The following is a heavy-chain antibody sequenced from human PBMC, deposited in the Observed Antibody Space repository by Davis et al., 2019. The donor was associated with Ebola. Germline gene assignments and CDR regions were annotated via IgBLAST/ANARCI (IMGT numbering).Heavy chain of an antibody. J-gene: IGHJ4*02. D-gene: IGHD2-2*01. CDR2: IKQDGSEK. CDR3: ARVDPVVPAAIGASGFDY. Sequence: PGGSLRLSCAASGFTFSDYYMSWVRQAPGKGLEWVANIKQDGSEKYYVDSVKGRFTISRDNAKNSLYLQMNSLRAEDTAVYYCARVDPVVPAAIGASGFDYWGQGTLVTVSS. V-gene: IGHV3-7*03. CDR1: GFTFSDYY.